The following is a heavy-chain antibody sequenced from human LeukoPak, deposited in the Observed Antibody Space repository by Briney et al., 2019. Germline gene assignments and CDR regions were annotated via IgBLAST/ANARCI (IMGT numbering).Heavy chain of an antibody. D-gene: IGHD4-17*01. CDR2: INPSGGST. V-gene: IGHV1-46*01. CDR3: ARDPFYGDADFDC. J-gene: IGHJ4*02. CDR1: GGTFSSYA. Sequence: ASVKVSCKASGGTFSSYAISWVRQAPGQGLEWMGIINPSGGSTSYAQKFQGRVTMTRDTSTSTVYMELSSLRSEDTAVYYCARDPFYGDADFDCWGQGTLVTVSS.